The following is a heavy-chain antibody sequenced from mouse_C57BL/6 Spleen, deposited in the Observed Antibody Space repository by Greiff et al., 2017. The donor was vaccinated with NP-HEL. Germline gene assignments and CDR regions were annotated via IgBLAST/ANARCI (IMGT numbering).Heavy chain of an antibody. J-gene: IGHJ2*01. CDR3: ARHDFYFDY. CDR2: ISGGGGNT. Sequence: EVKLVESGGGLVKPGGSLKLSCAASGFTFSSYTMSWVRQTPEKRLEWVATISGGGGNTYYPESVKGRFTISRDNAKNTLYLHMSSLRYEDTDLYYCARHDFYFDYWGQGTTLT. V-gene: IGHV5-9*01. D-gene: IGHD2-13*01. CDR1: GFTFSSYT.